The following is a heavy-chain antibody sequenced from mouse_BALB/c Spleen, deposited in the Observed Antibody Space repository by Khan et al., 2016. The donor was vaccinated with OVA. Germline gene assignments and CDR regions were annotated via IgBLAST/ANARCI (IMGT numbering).Heavy chain of an antibody. J-gene: IGHJ4*01. V-gene: IGHV2-3*01. CDR2: LWGDGST. CDR1: GFSLTSYG. CDR3: AKFTPDYYSMDY. Sequence: QVRLQQSGPGLVAPSQSLSITCTVSGFSLTSYGVNWVRQPPGKGLEWLGVLWGDGSTNYHSTLKSRLIISKNNSKRQVFLKLNSLQTDDTATYYCAKFTPDYYSMDYWGQGTSGTVSS. D-gene: IGHD1-1*01.